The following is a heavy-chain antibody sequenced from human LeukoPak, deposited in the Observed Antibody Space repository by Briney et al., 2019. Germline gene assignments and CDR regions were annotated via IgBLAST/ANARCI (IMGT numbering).Heavy chain of an antibody. CDR2: ISGSGART. V-gene: IGHV3-23*01. J-gene: IGHJ4*02. CDR1: GFTFNNYA. D-gene: IGHD6-19*01. CDR3: AKEDGSGWYATNFDF. Sequence: PGGSLRLSCAASGFTFNNYAMSWVRQAPGKGLEWVSGISGSGARTNYADSVKGRFTISRDNSKNTLSLQMNGLRAEDTAVYYCAKEDGSGWYATNFDFWGQGTLVTVSS.